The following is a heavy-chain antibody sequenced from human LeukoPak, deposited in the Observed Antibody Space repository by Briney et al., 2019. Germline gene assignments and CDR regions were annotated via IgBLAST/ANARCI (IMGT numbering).Heavy chain of an antibody. Sequence: SETLSLTCTVSGVSISSYYWSWIRQPPGKGLEWIGYIYHSGSTNYNPSLKSRVTISVDTSKNQFSLKLSSVTAADTAAYYCARPMVRGVNDALDIWGQGTMVTVSS. CDR3: ARPMVRGVNDALDI. V-gene: IGHV4-59*08. CDR2: IYHSGST. D-gene: IGHD3-10*01. J-gene: IGHJ3*02. CDR1: GVSISSYY.